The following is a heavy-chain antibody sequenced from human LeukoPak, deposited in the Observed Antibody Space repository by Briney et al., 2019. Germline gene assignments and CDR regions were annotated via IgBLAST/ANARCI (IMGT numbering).Heavy chain of an antibody. J-gene: IGHJ4*02. Sequence: SVKVSCKASGGTFSSYAISWVRQAPGQGLEWMGGIIPIFGTANYAQKFQGRVTITADKSTSTAYMELSSLRSEDTAVYYCARLHYYDSSGYYNVPFDYWGQGTLVTVSS. V-gene: IGHV1-69*06. CDR1: GGTFSSYA. D-gene: IGHD3-22*01. CDR3: ARLHYYDSSGYYNVPFDY. CDR2: IIPIFGTA.